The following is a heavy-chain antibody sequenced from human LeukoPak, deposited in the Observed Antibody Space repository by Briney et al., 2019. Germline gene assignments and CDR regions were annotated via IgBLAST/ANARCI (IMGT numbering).Heavy chain of an antibody. J-gene: IGHJ4*02. CDR3: ARHRGSGSPYFDY. D-gene: IGHD3-10*01. V-gene: IGHV4-59*08. Sequence: NSSETLSLTCTVSGDSINNYYLSWIRQSPGKGLEWIAYIYYSGSTKYNPSLKSRVTISVDTSKNQFSLKLRSVSDADTAVYYCARHRGSGSPYFDYWGQGTLVTVSS. CDR1: GDSINNYY. CDR2: IYYSGST.